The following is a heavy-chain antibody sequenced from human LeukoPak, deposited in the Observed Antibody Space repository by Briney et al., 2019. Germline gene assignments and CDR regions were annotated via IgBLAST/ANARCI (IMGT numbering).Heavy chain of an antibody. V-gene: IGHV4-31*03. Sequence: KPSQTLSLTCTVSGGSISSGGNYWSWIRQHPGKGLEWIRYIYCSGSTYYNPSLKSRLTISVDTSKNQFSLKLSSVTAADTAVYYCARGSSWPYYFDYWGQGTLVTVSS. D-gene: IGHD6-13*01. J-gene: IGHJ4*02. CDR3: ARGSSWPYYFDY. CDR2: IYCSGST. CDR1: GGSISSGGNY.